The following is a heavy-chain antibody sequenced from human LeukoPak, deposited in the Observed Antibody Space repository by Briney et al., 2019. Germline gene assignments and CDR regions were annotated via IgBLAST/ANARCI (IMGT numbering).Heavy chain of an antibody. CDR3: TTEYRDSSGWYGAFDI. D-gene: IGHD6-19*01. V-gene: IGHV3-15*01. CDR1: GFISTIAC. J-gene: IGHJ3*02. Sequence: GGSLRLSCAASGFISTIACISWVRQAPGKGLEWVGRIKSKTDGGATDFAAPVKGRFTISRDDSKNTLYLQMNSLKIEDTAVYYCTTEYRDSSGWYGAFDIWGQGTMVTVSS. CDR2: IKSKTDGGAT.